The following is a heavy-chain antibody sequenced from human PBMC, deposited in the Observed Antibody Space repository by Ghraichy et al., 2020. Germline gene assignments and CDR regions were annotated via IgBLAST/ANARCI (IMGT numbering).Heavy chain of an antibody. V-gene: IGHV3-9*01. D-gene: IGHD6-13*01. CDR1: GFTFDDYA. CDR2: ISWNSGSI. CDR3: AKVYSSSWYGAFAY. Sequence: GGSLRLSCAASGFTFDDYAMHWVRQAPGKGLEWVSGISWNSGSIGYADSVKGRFTISRDNAKNSLYLQMNSLRAEDTALYYCAKVYSSSWYGAFAYWGQGTLVTVSS. J-gene: IGHJ4*02.